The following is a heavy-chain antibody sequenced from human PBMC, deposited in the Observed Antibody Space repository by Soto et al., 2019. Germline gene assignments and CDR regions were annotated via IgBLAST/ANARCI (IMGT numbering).Heavy chain of an antibody. CDR2: IYYSGST. J-gene: IGHJ6*02. Sequence: PSETLSLTCTVSGGSISSYYWSWIRQPPGKGLEWIGYIYYSGSTNYNPSLKSRVTISVDTSKNQFSLKLSSVTAADTAVYYCARDRVSGGYCSGGSCYGPYYYGMDVWGQGTTVTVSS. D-gene: IGHD2-15*01. V-gene: IGHV4-59*01. CDR3: ARDRVSGGYCSGGSCYGPYYYGMDV. CDR1: GGSISSYY.